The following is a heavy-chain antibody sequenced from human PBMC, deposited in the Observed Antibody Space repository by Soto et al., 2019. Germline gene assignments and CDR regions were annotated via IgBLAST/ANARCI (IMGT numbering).Heavy chain of an antibody. J-gene: IGHJ6*02. V-gene: IGHV3-48*01. CDR2: TSDRADVI. CDR3: GRDGAGAGKPCFYGLLV. CDR1: GFTFSSYA. Sequence: EVQLVESGGGLVHPGESLRLSCAASGFTFSSYAMSWVRQAPGKGLEWVSYTSDRADVIKYAVSVKGRFTISRDDARKPVVLQVNSPSAADTAVDYWGRDGAGAGKPCFYGLLVWRQGTTVAVSS. D-gene: IGHD6-19*01.